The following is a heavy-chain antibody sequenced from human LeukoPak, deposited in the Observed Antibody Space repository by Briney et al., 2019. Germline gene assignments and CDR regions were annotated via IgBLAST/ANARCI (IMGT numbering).Heavy chain of an antibody. CDR3: ARGYCTNGVCAWSSYYFDY. V-gene: IGHV4-34*01. CDR2: INHSGST. CDR1: GGSFSGYY. J-gene: IGHJ4*02. Sequence: SETLSLTCAVYGGSFSGYYWSWIRQPPGKGLEWIGEINHSGSTNYNPSLKSRVTISVDTSKNQFSLKLSSVTAADTAVYYCARGYCTNGVCAWSSYYFDYWGQGTLVTVSS. D-gene: IGHD2-8*01.